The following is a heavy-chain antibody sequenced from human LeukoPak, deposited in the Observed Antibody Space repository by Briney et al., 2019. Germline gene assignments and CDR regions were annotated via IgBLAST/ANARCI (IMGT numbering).Heavy chain of an antibody. J-gene: IGHJ3*02. V-gene: IGHV4-34*01. CDR3: ARVSGYSSGWYVSDAFDI. Sequence: PSETLSLTCAVYGGSFSGYYWSWIRQPPGKGLEWIGEINHSGSTNYNPSLKSRVTISVDRSKNQFSLKLSSVTAADTAVYYCARVSGYSSGWYVSDAFDIWGQGTMVTVSS. D-gene: IGHD6-19*01. CDR1: GGSFSGYY. CDR2: INHSGST.